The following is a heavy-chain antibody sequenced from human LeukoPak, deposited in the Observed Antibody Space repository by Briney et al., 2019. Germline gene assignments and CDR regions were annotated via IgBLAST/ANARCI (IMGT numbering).Heavy chain of an antibody. Sequence: SETLCLSCTVPGGSISSSSYYWGSIRQPPRKGLEWIGSIYYSGSTYYNPSLKSRVTISVDTSKNQFSLKLSSVTAADTAVYYCARLYSGSYGFDYWGQGTLVTVSS. CDR3: ARLYSGSYGFDY. D-gene: IGHD1-26*01. J-gene: IGHJ4*02. CDR2: IYYSGST. CDR1: GGSISSSSYY. V-gene: IGHV4-39*01.